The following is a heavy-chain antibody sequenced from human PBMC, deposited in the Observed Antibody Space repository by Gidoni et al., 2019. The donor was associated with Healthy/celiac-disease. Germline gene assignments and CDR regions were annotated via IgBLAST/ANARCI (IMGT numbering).Heavy chain of an antibody. CDR2: ISYDGSNK. CDR3: AKVTSGYSYCYGVHNWFDP. V-gene: IGHV3-30*18. D-gene: IGHD5-18*01. Sequence: MHWVRQAPGKGLEWVAVISYDGSNKYYADPVMGRFTNSRDNSKNTLSLQMNSLRAEYTAVYYCAKVTSGYSYCYGVHNWFDPWGQGTLVTVSS. J-gene: IGHJ5*02.